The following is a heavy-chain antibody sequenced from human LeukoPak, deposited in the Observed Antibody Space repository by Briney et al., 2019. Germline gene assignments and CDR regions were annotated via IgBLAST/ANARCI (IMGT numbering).Heavy chain of an antibody. CDR3: ARGVGEWLTYHLN. CDR2: IYSGGST. V-gene: IGHV3-66*02. Sequence: GGSLRLSCAASGFTVSSNYMSWVRQAPGKGLEWVSVIYSGGSTYYADSVKGRFTISRDNSKNTLYLQMNSLRAEDTAVYYCARGVGEWLTYHLNWDQGTLVTVSS. CDR1: GFTVSSNY. J-gene: IGHJ4*02. D-gene: IGHD3-16*01.